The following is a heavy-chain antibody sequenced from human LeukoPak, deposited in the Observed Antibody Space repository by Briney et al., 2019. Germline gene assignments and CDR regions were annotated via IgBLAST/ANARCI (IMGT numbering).Heavy chain of an antibody. CDR3: ARGVGRVRGVPIDY. D-gene: IGHD3-10*01. V-gene: IGHV3-7*01. CDR1: GFTFSSYW. J-gene: IGHJ4*02. CDR2: IKQDGSEK. Sequence: GGSLRLSCAASGFTFSSYWMSWVRQAPGKGLEWVANIKQDGSEKYYVDSVKGRFTISRDNAKNSLYLQVSSLGAEDTAVYYCARGVGRVRGVPIDYWGQGTLVTVSS.